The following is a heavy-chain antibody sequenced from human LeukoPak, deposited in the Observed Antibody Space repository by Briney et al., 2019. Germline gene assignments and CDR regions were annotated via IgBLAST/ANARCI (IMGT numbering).Heavy chain of an antibody. V-gene: IGHV4-34*01. CDR3: ARGIWSGYYRRYNFDY. Sequence: SETLSLTCAVYGGSFSGYYWSWIRQPPGKGLEWIGEINHSGSTNYNPSLKSRVTISVDTSKNQFSLKLSSVTAADTAVYYCARGIWSGYYRRYNFDYWGQGTLVTVSS. D-gene: IGHD3-3*01. J-gene: IGHJ4*02. CDR1: GGSFSGYY. CDR2: INHSGST.